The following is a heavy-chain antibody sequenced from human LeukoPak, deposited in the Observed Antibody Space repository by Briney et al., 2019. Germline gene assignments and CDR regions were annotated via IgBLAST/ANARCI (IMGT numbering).Heavy chain of an antibody. J-gene: IGHJ6*03. CDR2: INPSGGST. CDR1: GYTFTSYY. Sequence: ASVKVSCKASGYTFTSYYMHWVRQAPGQGLEWMGIINPSGGSTSYAQKFQGRVTMTRDMSTSTVYMELSSLRSEDTAVYYCARGYCSSTSCYGFYYYYYMDVWGKGTTVTVSS. D-gene: IGHD2-2*01. V-gene: IGHV1-46*01. CDR3: ARGYCSSTSCYGFYYYYYMDV.